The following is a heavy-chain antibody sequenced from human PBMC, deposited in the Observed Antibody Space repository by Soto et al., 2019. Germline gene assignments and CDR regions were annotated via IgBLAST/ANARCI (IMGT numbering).Heavy chain of an antibody. D-gene: IGHD2-21*02. CDR1: GYTFTGNY. J-gene: IGHJ4*02. CDR3: ARSIVVVTALDY. V-gene: IGHV1-2*02. CDR2: INPNSGGT. Sequence: GASVKVSCKASGYTFTGNYMHWVRQAPGQGLEWMGWINPNSGGTNYAQKFQGRVTMTRDTSASTAYMELSSLRSEDTAVYYCARSIVVVTALDYWGQGTLVTVSS.